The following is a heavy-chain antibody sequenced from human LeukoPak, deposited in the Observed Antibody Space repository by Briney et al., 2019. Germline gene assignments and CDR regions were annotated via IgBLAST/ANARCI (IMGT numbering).Heavy chain of an antibody. CDR1: GFTFSSYG. D-gene: IGHD6-19*01. CDR3: AKAQYSSGPEGFDY. Sequence: GGSLRLSCAASGFTFSSYGMHWVRQAPGKGLEWVAVISYDGSNKYYADSVKGRFTISRDNSKNTLYLQMNSLRAEDTAVYYCAKAQYSSGPEGFDYWGQGTLVTVSS. CDR2: ISYDGSNK. V-gene: IGHV3-30*18. J-gene: IGHJ4*02.